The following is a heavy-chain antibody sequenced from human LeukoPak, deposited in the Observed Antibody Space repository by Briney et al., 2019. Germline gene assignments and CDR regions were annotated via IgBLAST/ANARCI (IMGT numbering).Heavy chain of an antibody. V-gene: IGHV4-4*07. CDR3: ARYYYDSSGAFGY. CDR2: IYTSGST. J-gene: IGHJ4*02. D-gene: IGHD3-22*01. Sequence: PSETLSLTCSVSGDSIRNYFWSWIRQPAGKGLEWIGRIYTSGSTDYNPSLRSRVTMSVDTSRNQYSLKLTSVTAADTAVYYCARYYYDSSGAFGYWGQGTLVTVSS. CDR1: GDSIRNYF.